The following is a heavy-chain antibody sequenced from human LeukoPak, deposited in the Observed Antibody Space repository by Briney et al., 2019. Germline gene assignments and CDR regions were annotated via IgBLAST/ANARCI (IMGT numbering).Heavy chain of an antibody. J-gene: IGHJ6*04. CDR2: ISGSGGNA. CDR1: GFTFSRNG. V-gene: IGHV3-23*01. D-gene: IGHD3-10*02. Sequence: GGSLRLSCAASGFTFSRNGMTWVRQAPGKGLEWVSAISGSGGNAYYADSVKGRFTISRDNSKNTLYLQMNSLRAEDTAVYYCAELGITMIGGVWGKGTTVTISS. CDR3: AELGITMIGGV.